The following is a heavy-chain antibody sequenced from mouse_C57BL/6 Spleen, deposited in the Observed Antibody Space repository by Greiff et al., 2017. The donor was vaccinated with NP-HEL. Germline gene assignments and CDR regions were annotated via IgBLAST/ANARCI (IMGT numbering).Heavy chain of an antibody. J-gene: IGHJ3*01. CDR2: INPNNGGT. Sequence: EVQLLQSGPELVKPGASVKISCKASGYTFTDYYMNWVKQSLGKSLEWIGDINPNNGGTSYKQKFKGKATLTVDKSSSTAYMELRSLTSEDPAIYYCARDNSGDLAYWGQGTRVNVSA. CDR3: ARDNSGDLAY. CDR1: GYTFTDYY. V-gene: IGHV1-26*01. D-gene: IGHD3-2*01.